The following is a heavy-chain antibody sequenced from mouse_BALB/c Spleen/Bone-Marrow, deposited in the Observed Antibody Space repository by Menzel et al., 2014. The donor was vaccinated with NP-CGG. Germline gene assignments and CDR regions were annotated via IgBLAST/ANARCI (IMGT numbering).Heavy chain of an antibody. CDR1: GFTFSSFG. D-gene: IGHD2-4*01. CDR2: ISSGSSTI. J-gene: IGHJ3*01. CDR3: ARGYDYGFAY. Sequence: EVQLVESRGGLVQPGGSRKLSCAASGFTFSSFGMHWVRQAPEKGLEWVAYISSGSSTIYYADTVKGRFTISRDNPKDTLFLQMTSLRSEDTAMYYCARGYDYGFAYWGQGTLVTVSA. V-gene: IGHV5-17*02.